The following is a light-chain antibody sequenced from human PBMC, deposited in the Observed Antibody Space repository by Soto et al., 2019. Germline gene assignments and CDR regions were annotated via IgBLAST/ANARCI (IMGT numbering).Light chain of an antibody. J-gene: IGKJ5*01. Sequence: IVLTQSPATLSLSPGERFTLSCMASQSVRSYLAWYQQKPGQAPRLLIYDASNRATGIPARFSGSGSGTDFTLTISSLDPEDFAVYYCQQRSAWPQITFGQGTRLEIK. CDR3: QQRSAWPQIT. V-gene: IGKV3-11*01. CDR1: QSVRSY. CDR2: DAS.